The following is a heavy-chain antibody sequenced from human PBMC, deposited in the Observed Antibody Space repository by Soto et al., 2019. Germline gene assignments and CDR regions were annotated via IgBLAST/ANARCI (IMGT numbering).Heavy chain of an antibody. CDR2: ISTTSTPI. CDR1: GFTFSSYS. J-gene: IGHJ3*02. CDR3: ARYDYGNYGGAFDI. V-gene: IGHV3-48*01. D-gene: IGHD4-17*01. Sequence: EVQLVESGGDLVQPGGSLRLSCAASGFTFSSYSMNWVRQAPGKGLEWVSFISTTSTPIYYADSVKGRFTISRDNVKNSLSLQMNSLRAEATAVYYCARYDYGNYGGAFDIWGQGTVVTVSS.